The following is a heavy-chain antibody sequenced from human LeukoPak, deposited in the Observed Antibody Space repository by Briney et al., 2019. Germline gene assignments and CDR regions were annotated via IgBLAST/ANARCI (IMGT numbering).Heavy chain of an antibody. Sequence: GGSLRLSCAASGFTFSSYSMNWVRQAPGKGLEWVSSISSSSSYIYYADSVKGRFTISRDNAKNSLYLQMNSLRAEDTAVYYCARDLGVYEMAFDFWGQGTMVTVSS. CDR2: ISSSSSYI. D-gene: IGHD2-8*01. J-gene: IGHJ3*01. CDR3: ARDLGVYEMAFDF. CDR1: GFTFSSYS. V-gene: IGHV3-21*01.